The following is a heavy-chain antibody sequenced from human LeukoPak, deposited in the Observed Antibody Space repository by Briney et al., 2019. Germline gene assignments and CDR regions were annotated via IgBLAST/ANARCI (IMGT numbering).Heavy chain of an antibody. J-gene: IGHJ6*03. Sequence: GSLRLSCAASGFTFSNAWMSWVRQAPGKGLEWIGEINHSGSTNYNPSLKSRVTISVDTSKNQFSLKLSSVTAADTAVYYCARGRHSSSWPYGSGWYGGYYYMDVWGKGTTVTVSS. V-gene: IGHV4-34*01. CDR1: GFTFSNAW. D-gene: IGHD6-19*01. CDR3: ARGRHSSSWPYGSGWYGGYYYMDV. CDR2: INHSGST.